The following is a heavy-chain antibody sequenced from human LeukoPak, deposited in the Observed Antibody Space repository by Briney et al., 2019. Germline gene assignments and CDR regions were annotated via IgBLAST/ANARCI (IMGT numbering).Heavy chain of an antibody. Sequence: PSETLSLTCAVYGGSFSGYYWSWIRQPPGKGLEWIGEINHSGSTNYNPSLKSRVTISVDTSKNQFSLKLSSVTAADTAVYYCARTITMVRGASPANPINWFDPWGQGTLVTVSS. V-gene: IGHV4-34*01. J-gene: IGHJ5*02. CDR2: INHSGST. D-gene: IGHD3-10*01. CDR3: ARTITMVRGASPANPINWFDP. CDR1: GGSFSGYY.